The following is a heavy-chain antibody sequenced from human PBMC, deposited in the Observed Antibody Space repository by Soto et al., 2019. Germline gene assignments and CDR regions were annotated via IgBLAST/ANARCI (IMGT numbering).Heavy chain of an antibody. D-gene: IGHD2-21*01. J-gene: IGHJ4*02. CDR1: GGSFSGYY. V-gene: IGHV4-34*01. Sequence: LSLTCAVYGGSFSGYYWSWIRQPPGKGLEWIGEINHSGSTNYNPSLKSRVTISVDTSKNQFSLKLSSVTAADTAVYYCARGLAILGFDYWGQGTLVTVSS. CDR2: INHSGST. CDR3: ARGLAILGFDY.